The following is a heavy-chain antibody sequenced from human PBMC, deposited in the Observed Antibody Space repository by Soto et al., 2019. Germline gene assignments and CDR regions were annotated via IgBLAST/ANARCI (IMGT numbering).Heavy chain of an antibody. CDR2: IYYSGST. Sequence: SETLSLTCTVSGGSINSYYWSWIRQPPGKGLEYIGYIYYSGSTNYNPSLNSRVTISVDTPKNQFSLKLSSATAADTALYYCARDTYYFGSSSDGLDTWGPGTLVTVSS. D-gene: IGHD3-22*01. J-gene: IGHJ5*02. CDR3: ARDTYYFGSSSDGLDT. CDR1: GGSINSYY. V-gene: IGHV4-59*01.